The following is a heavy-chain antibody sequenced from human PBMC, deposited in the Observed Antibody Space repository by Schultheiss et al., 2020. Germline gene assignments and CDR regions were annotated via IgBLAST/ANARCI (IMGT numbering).Heavy chain of an antibody. J-gene: IGHJ6*02. CDR1: GFSLSTSGMC. V-gene: IGHV2-5*08. Sequence: SGPTLVKPTQTLTLTCTFSGFSLSTSGMCVSWIRQPPGKALEWLALIYWDDDKRYSPSLKSRLTITKDTSKNQVVLTMTNMDPVDTATYYCARQYSSGWPYYYYGMDVWGQGTTVTVYS. CDR2: IYWDDDK. CDR3: ARQYSSGWPYYYYGMDV. D-gene: IGHD6-19*01.